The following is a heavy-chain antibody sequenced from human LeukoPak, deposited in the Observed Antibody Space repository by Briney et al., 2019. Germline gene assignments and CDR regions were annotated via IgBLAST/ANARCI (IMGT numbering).Heavy chain of an antibody. D-gene: IGHD2/OR15-2a*01. CDR3: AGHHPRNTVDF. CDR2: ISDIGSI. CDR1: GGSISSYY. V-gene: IGHV4-59*08. J-gene: IGHJ4*02. Sequence: SETLSLTCTVSGGSISSYYWSWIRLPPGKGLEWIAYISDIGSINYNPSLKSRVTISLDTSKNQFSLKLSSVTAADTAVYYCAGHHPRNTVDFWGQGTLVTVSP.